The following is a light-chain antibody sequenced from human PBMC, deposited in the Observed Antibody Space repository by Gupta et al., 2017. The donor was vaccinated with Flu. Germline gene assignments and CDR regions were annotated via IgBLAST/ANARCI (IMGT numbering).Light chain of an antibody. V-gene: IGKV3-11*01. J-gene: IGKJ2*01. CDR3: WQRGTWSPYT. CDR1: HSVSSY. Sequence: VLTPSQATLSLSPGERATLPCRASHSVSSYLAWYQQKPGQIPRPLIYDASNRATGIPARFRVSGSGTDVTLNISSLEPEDCAVYYCWQRGTWSPYTFGQGTKLEIK. CDR2: DAS.